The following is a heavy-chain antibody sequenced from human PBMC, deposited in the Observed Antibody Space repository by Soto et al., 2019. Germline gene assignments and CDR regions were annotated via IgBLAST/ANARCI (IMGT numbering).Heavy chain of an antibody. Sequence: ASVKVSCKASGYTFTSYAMHWVRQALGQRLEWMGWINAGNGNTKYSQKFQGRVTITRDTSASTAYMELSSLRSEDTAVYYCARTGSSSWYWFDPWGQGTLVTVSS. CDR2: INAGNGNT. J-gene: IGHJ5*02. V-gene: IGHV1-3*01. CDR1: GYTFTSYA. D-gene: IGHD6-13*01. CDR3: ARTGSSSWYWFDP.